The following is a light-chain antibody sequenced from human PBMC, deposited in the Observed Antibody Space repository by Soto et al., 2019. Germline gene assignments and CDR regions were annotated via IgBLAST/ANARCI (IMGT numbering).Light chain of an antibody. V-gene: IGKV3-11*01. Sequence: EIVFPQSPATLSFSPGERAPLSFRASQSVSSYLAWYQQKPGQAPRLLIYDASNRATGIPARFSGSGSGTDFTLTISSLEPEDFAVYYCQQRSNWPPITFGQGTRLEIK. CDR2: DAS. CDR1: QSVSSY. CDR3: QQRSNWPPIT. J-gene: IGKJ5*01.